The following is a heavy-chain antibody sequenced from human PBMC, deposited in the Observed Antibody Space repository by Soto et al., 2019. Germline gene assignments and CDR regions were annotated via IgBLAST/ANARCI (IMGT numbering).Heavy chain of an antibody. CDR2: TNSDGSST. J-gene: IGHJ4*02. CDR3: TRDDPGVGIDY. Sequence: EVQLVESGGGLVQPGGSLRLSCAASGFTFSRYWMHWVRRAPGKGPVWVSHTNSDGSSTSYADSVKGRFTISRDNAKNMLDLQMSSLRAEDTAVYYCTRDDPGVGIDYGGQGTLVTVSS. D-gene: IGHD1-26*01. V-gene: IGHV3-74*01. CDR1: GFTFSRYW.